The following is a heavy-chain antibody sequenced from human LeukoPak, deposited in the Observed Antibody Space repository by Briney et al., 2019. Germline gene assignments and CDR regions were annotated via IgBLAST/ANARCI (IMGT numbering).Heavy chain of an antibody. CDR1: GYTFTGDY. CDR3: ARERQYSSSSVDY. D-gene: IGHD6-6*01. J-gene: IGHJ4*02. Sequence: ASVKVSCKASGYTFTGDYMHWVRQAPGQGLEWMGRINPNSGGTNYAQKFQGRVTITRDTSISTAYMELSRLRYDDTAVYYCARERQYSSSSVDYWGKGTLVTVST. V-gene: IGHV1-2*06. CDR2: INPNSGGT.